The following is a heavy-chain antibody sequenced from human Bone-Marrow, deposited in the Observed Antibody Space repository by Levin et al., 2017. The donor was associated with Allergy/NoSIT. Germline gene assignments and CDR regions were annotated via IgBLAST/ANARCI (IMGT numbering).Heavy chain of an antibody. CDR1: GVTFSSSH. Sequence: SCAVSGVTFSSSHMNWIRQAPGKGLEWVSSISATGIINYADSVKGRFTTSRDNAKNSVILQMNSLRHEDTAVYYCARRGDSNGAFEYWGQGTLVIVSS. V-gene: IGHV3-69-1*02. CDR2: ISATGII. J-gene: IGHJ4*02. CDR3: ARRGDSNGAFEY. D-gene: IGHD4-11*01.